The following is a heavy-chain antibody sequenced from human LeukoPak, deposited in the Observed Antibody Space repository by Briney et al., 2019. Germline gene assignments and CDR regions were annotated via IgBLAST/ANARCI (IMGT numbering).Heavy chain of an antibody. J-gene: IGHJ3*02. CDR2: TYYRSKWYN. CDR3: ASGYEPYDAFDI. CDR1: GDSVSSNSAA. V-gene: IGHV6-1*01. D-gene: IGHD5-12*01. Sequence: KNSQTLSLTCALSGDSVSSNSAAWHWIRQSPSRGLEWLGRTYYRSKWYNDYAVSVKSRITINPDTSKNQFSLQLNSVTPEDTAVYHCASGYEPYDAFDIWGQGTMVTVSS.